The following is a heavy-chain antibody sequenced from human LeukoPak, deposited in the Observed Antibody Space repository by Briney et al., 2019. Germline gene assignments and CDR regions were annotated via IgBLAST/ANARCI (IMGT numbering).Heavy chain of an antibody. Sequence: SETLSLTCTVSGGSISSSSYYWGWIRQPPGKGLEWIGSIYYSGSTYYNPSLKSRVTISVDTSKNQFSLKLSSVTAADTAVYYCARVGTRKWSYFDYWGQGTLVTVSS. J-gene: IGHJ4*02. CDR2: IYYSGST. D-gene: IGHD1-1*01. CDR1: GGSISSSSYY. CDR3: ARVGTRKWSYFDY. V-gene: IGHV4-39*07.